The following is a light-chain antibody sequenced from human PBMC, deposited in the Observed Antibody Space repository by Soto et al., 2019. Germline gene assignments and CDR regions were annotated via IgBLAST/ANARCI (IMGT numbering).Light chain of an antibody. CDR3: QQRSNWPST. CDR2: DAS. CDR1: QSVSSY. V-gene: IGKV3-11*01. J-gene: IGKJ5*01. Sequence: EIVLTQSPATLSSFPGDRVTLSCRASQSVSSYLAWYQQKPGQAPRLLIYDASNRATGIPARFSGSGSGTDFTLTISSLEPEDFAVYYCQQRSNWPSTFGQGTRLEI.